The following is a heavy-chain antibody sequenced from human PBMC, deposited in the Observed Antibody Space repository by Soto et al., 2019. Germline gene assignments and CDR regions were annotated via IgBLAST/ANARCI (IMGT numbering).Heavy chain of an antibody. J-gene: IGHJ6*02. CDR1: GFTFSNAW. V-gene: IGHV3-15*07. CDR2: IKSKTDGGTT. D-gene: IGHD5-12*01. CDR3: TTDSDSGYDGYGMDV. Sequence: GGSLRLSCAASGFTFSNAWMNWVRQAPGKGLEWVGRIKSKTDGGTTDYAAPVKGRFTISRDDSKNTLYLQMNSLKTEDTAVYYCTTDSDSGYDGYGMDVWGQGTTVTVSS.